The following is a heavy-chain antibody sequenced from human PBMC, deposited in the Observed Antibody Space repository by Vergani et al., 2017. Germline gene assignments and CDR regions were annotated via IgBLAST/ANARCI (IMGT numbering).Heavy chain of an antibody. CDR1: GFTFSSYA. Sequence: EVQLLESGGGLVQPGGSLRLSCAASGFTFSSYAMSWVRQAPGKGLEWVSAISGRGGSTYYADSVKGRFTISRDNSKNTLYLQMNSLRAEDTAVYYCARDQMATIRGDAFDSWSQGTMVTVYS. J-gene: IGHJ3*02. CDR3: ARDQMATIRGDAFDS. D-gene: IGHD5-24*01. V-gene: IGHV3-23*01. CDR2: ISGRGGST.